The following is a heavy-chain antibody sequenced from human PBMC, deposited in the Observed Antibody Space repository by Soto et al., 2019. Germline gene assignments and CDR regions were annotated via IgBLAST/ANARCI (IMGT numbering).Heavy chain of an antibody. CDR1: GGSISSYY. J-gene: IGHJ6*02. Sequence: SETLSLTCTVSGGSISSYYWSWIRQPPGNGLEWIGYIYYSGSTNYNPSLKSRVTISVDTSKNQFSLKLSSVTAADTAVYYCARDDRVYSSSAYYYYYGMDVWGQGTTVTVSS. D-gene: IGHD6-6*01. CDR3: ARDDRVYSSSAYYYYYGMDV. V-gene: IGHV4-59*01. CDR2: IYYSGST.